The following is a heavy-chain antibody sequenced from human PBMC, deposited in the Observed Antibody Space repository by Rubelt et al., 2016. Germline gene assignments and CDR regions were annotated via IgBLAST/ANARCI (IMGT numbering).Heavy chain of an antibody. CDR1: GLTFNPDW. V-gene: IGHV3-7*01. CDR3: ARNTPMIPGDYFDY. Sequence: EVQLVESGGGLVQPGESLRLSCAVSGLTFNPDWMSWVRQAPGKGLEWMASIKGDGSEKSYVESVKGRFTTYSDSGRKSLYLQMNSLRAEDTAVYYCARNTPMIPGDYFDYWGQGTLVAVSS. CDR2: IKGDGSEK. D-gene: IGHD3-22*01. J-gene: IGHJ4*02.